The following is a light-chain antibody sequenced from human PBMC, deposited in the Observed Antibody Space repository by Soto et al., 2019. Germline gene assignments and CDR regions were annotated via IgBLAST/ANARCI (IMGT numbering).Light chain of an antibody. CDR3: QQYNSYSS. J-gene: IGKJ1*01. CDR1: QRISSW. Sequence: DIQMTQSPSTLSASVGDRVTITCRASQRISSWLAWYQQKPGKAPKLLIYKASSLGSGVPSRFRGSGSETEFTHTISSLQPDDFAAYYCQQYNSYSSFGQGTKVEIK. V-gene: IGKV1-5*03. CDR2: KAS.